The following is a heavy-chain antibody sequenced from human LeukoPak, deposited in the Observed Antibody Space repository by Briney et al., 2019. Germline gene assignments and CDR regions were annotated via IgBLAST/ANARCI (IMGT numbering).Heavy chain of an antibody. CDR3: ARGYTGSDYFDY. J-gene: IGHJ4*02. Sequence: PGGSLRLSCAASGFTFSSYSMNWVRQAPGKGLEWVSSISSSSSYIYYADSVKGRFTISRDNAKNSLYLQMNCLRAEDTAVYYCARGYTGSDYFDYWGQGTLVTVSS. V-gene: IGHV3-21*06. CDR1: GFTFSSYS. D-gene: IGHD5-12*01. CDR2: ISSSSSYI.